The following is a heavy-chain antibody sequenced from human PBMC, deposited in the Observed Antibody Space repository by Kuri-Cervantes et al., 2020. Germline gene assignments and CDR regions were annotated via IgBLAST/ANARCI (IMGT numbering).Heavy chain of an antibody. Sequence: SETLSLTCAVYGGSFSGYYWSWIRQPPGKGLEWIGEINHSGSTNYNPSLKSRVTISVDTSKKQFSLKVNSVTAADTAVYYCARVPPRRVVALWGQGTLVTVSS. CDR2: INHSGST. J-gene: IGHJ4*02. CDR1: GGSFSGYY. D-gene: IGHD3-22*01. V-gene: IGHV4-34*01. CDR3: ARVPPRRVVAL.